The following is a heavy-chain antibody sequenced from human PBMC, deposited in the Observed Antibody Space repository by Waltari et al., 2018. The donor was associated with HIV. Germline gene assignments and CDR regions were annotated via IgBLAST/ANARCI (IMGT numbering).Heavy chain of an antibody. CDR2: LYGDGTT. V-gene: IGHV3-53*02. D-gene: IGHD3-3*01. Sequence: EVQLVQSGGGVVSPEESVRLSCAVSGTLVSDNYMSWIRQGPGKGLEWVAVLYGDGTTYYADSVKGRVVVSRDKAKNMFFLHMDYPRGADSATYFCARGIRYYAPWGQGVLVSVS. CDR3: ARGIRYYAP. J-gene: IGHJ5*02. CDR1: GTLVSDNY.